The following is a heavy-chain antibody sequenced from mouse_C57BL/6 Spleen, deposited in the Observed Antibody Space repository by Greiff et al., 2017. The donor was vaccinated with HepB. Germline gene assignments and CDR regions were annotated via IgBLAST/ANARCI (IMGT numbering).Heavy chain of an antibody. J-gene: IGHJ4*01. Sequence: QVQLQQPGTELVKPGASVKLSCKASGYTFTSYWMHWVKQRPGQGLEWIGNINPSNGGTNYDEKFKSKATLTVDKSSSTAYMQLSSLTSEDSAVYYCARNGNYVGAMDYWGQGTSVTVSS. CDR3: ARNGNYVGAMDY. D-gene: IGHD2-1*01. V-gene: IGHV1-53*01. CDR2: INPSNGGT. CDR1: GYTFTSYW.